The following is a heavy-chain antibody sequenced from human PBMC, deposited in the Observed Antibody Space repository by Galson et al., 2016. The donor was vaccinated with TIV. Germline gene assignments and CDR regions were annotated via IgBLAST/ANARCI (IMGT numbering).Heavy chain of an antibody. CDR3: AKDPRIYGDYLLAYFDY. Sequence: SLRLSCAASGFTFSIYGMHWVRQAPGKGLEWVAVILYDGTNKYYADSVKGRFTISRDNSKNTLSLQMNSLGTEDTAVYYCAKDPRIYGDYLLAYFDYWGQGTLVTVSS. D-gene: IGHD4-17*01. CDR1: GFTFSIYG. J-gene: IGHJ4*02. CDR2: ILYDGTNK. V-gene: IGHV3-30*18.